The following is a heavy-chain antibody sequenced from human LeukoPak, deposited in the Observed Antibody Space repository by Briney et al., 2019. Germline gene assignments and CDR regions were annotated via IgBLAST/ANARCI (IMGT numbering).Heavy chain of an antibody. CDR1: GGSISSYY. Sequence: SETLSLTCTVSGGSISSYYWSWIRQPPGKGLEWIGYIYYSGSTNYNPSLKSRVTISVDTSKNQFSLKLSSVTAADTAVYYCARTIAAAGTYFDYWGQGTLVTVSS. D-gene: IGHD6-13*01. V-gene: IGHV4-59*01. CDR2: IYYSGST. CDR3: ARTIAAAGTYFDY. J-gene: IGHJ4*02.